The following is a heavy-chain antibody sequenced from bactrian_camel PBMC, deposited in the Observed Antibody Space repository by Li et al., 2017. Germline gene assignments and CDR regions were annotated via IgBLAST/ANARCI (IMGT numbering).Heavy chain of an antibody. CDR1: GDTDGTKC. D-gene: IGHD1*01. V-gene: IGHV3S54*01. CDR2: IYRHGDRM. J-gene: IGHJ6*01. Sequence: HVQLVESGGGSVKAGGSLRLSCSISGDTDGTKCMGWFRQAPGKEREWVAQIYRHGDRMYYRDSVKGRFTISLDDAKSTVFLQMNSLKSEDTAVYYCVGGNGFGYWGQGTQVTVS. CDR3: VGGNGFGY.